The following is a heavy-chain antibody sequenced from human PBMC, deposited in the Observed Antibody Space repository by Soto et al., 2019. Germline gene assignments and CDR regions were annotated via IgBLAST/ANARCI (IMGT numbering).Heavy chain of an antibody. V-gene: IGHV1-69*08. Sequence: QVHLVQSGAEVKKPGSSVKVSCRAPRGTFSSYTINWVRQAPGQGLEWMGRVVPKIGSIHFVRKFQGRLTLTADYSTRTAVLELSSLRPEETAVYYGTRDGRENNWNDENFDYWGQGTQVTVSS. J-gene: IGHJ4*02. CDR1: RGTFSSYT. CDR2: VVPKIGSI. CDR3: TRDGRENNWNDENFDY. D-gene: IGHD1-20*01.